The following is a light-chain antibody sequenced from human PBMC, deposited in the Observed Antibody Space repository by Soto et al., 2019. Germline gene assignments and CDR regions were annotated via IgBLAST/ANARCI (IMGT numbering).Light chain of an antibody. CDR3: QKYNDWPWT. CDR2: GAS. V-gene: IGKV3-15*01. Sequence: DIEMTQSPATLYVSPVERVTLSCRASQSVSTNLAWYQQKPGQAPRLLIYGASTRATGIPARFSGSGSGTEFTLTISSLQSEDFAVYYCQKYNDWPWTFGQGTKVDIK. CDR1: QSVSTN. J-gene: IGKJ1*01.